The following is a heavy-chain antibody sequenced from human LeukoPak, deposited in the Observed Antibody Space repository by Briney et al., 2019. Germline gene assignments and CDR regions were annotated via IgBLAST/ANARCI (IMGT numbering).Heavy chain of an antibody. CDR3: ARAPSHYYGMDV. J-gene: IGHJ6*02. CDR2: IWYDGSNK. V-gene: IGHV3-33*01. CDR1: GFTFSSYG. Sequence: GGSLRLSCAASGFTFSSYGMHWVPRAPGKGWEWVAVIWYDGSNKYYADSVKGRFTISRDNSKNTLYLQMNSLRAEDTAVYYCARAPSHYYGMDVWGQGTTVTVSS.